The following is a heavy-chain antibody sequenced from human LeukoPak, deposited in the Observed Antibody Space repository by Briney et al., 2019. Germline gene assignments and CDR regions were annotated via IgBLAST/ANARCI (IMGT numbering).Heavy chain of an antibody. V-gene: IGHV3-30*04. CDR3: AELGITMIGGV. Sequence: GSLRLSCAASGFTFSSYAMHWGRQAPGKELEWVAVISYDGSNKYYADSVKGRFTISRDNSKNTLYLQMNSLRAEDTAVYYCAELGITMIGGVWGKGTTVTISS. CDR1: GFTFSSYA. CDR2: ISYDGSNK. D-gene: IGHD3-10*02. J-gene: IGHJ6*04.